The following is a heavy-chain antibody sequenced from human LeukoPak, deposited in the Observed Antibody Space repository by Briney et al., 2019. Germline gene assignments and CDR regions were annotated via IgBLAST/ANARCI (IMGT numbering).Heavy chain of an antibody. CDR1: GFTFDDYA. V-gene: IGHV3-9*01. CDR2: ISWNSGSI. CDR3: AKDRYYYDSSGVDY. J-gene: IGHJ4*02. D-gene: IGHD3-22*01. Sequence: GGSLRLSCAASGFTFDDYAMHWVRQAPGKGLEWVSGISWNSGSIGYADSVKGRFTISRDNAKNSLYLQMNSLRAEDTALYYCAKDRYYYDSSGVDYWGQGTLVTVSS.